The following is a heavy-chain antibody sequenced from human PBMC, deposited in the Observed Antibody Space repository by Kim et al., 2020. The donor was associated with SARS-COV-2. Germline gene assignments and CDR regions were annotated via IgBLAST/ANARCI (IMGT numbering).Heavy chain of an antibody. J-gene: IGHJ5*02. V-gene: IGHV1-2*02. CDR2: T. CDR3: TRARGITGLDP. D-gene: IGHD1-26*01. Sequence: TYYEHKFQGRVTVTGDRSISTIHMDLSSLRSDDTAIYYCTRARGITGLDPWGQGTLVTVSS.